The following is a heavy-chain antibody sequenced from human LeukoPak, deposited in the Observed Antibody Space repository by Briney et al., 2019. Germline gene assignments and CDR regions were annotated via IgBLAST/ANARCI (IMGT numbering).Heavy chain of an antibody. CDR2: FSGSGGTT. D-gene: IGHD2-8*01. Sequence: PGGSLRLSCAASGFTFSSYAMNWVRQAPGRGLEWVSGFSGSGGTTYYADSVKGRFTISRDNSKNTLYLQMNSLRAADTAVYYCANGNRCTSPNCLGYYYFYMDVWGKGTMVTVSS. CDR3: ANGNRCTSPNCLGYYYFYMDV. J-gene: IGHJ6*03. V-gene: IGHV3-23*01. CDR1: GFTFSSYA.